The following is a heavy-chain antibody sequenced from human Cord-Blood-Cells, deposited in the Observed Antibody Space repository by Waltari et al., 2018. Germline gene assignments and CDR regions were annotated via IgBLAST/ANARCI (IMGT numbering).Heavy chain of an antibody. J-gene: IGHJ3*02. V-gene: IGHV4-34*01. CDR1: GGSFSGYY. D-gene: IGHD3-10*01. CDR2: INHSGST. CDR3: ARPRGMVRGVITDAFDI. Sequence: QVQLQQWGAGLLKPSETLTLTCAVYGGSFSGYYWRWFRQPPGKGLEWIGEINHSGSTNYNPSLKSRVTISVDTSKNQFSLKLSSVTAADTAVYYCARPRGMVRGVITDAFDIWGQGTMVTVSS.